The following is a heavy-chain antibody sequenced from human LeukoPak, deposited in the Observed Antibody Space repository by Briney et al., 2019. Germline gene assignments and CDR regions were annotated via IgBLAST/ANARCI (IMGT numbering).Heavy chain of an antibody. V-gene: IGHV4-34*01. D-gene: IGHD4/OR15-4a*01. CDR1: GGSFSGYY. J-gene: IGHJ4*02. Sequence: PSETLSLTCAVYGGSFSGYYWSWIRQPPGKGLEWIGEINHSGSTNYNPSLKSRVTISVDTSKNQFSLKLSSVTAADTAVYYCASRAPGYYFDDGGQGTLVTVSS. CDR3: ASRAPGYYFDD. CDR2: INHSGST.